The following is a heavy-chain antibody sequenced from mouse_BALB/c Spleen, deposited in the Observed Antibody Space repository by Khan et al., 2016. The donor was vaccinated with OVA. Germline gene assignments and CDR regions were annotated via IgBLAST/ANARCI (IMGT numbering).Heavy chain of an antibody. CDR2: INYSGST. Sequence: EVQLQESGPGLVKPSQSLSLTCTVTGYSITSDYAWNCIRQFPGNKLEWMGSINYSGSTNYNPSLKSRISITRDTSKNQFFLQLNSVTTEDTATYYCARDGSRYNYAMDYWGQGTAVTVSS. CDR1: GYSITSDYA. J-gene: IGHJ4*01. D-gene: IGHD2-3*01. CDR3: ARDGSRYNYAMDY. V-gene: IGHV3-2*02.